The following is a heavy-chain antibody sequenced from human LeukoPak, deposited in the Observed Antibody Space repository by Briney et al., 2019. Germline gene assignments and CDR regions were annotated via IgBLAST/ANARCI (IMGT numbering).Heavy chain of an antibody. D-gene: IGHD5-12*01. J-gene: IGHJ4*02. CDR2: INQDASTR. CDR1: GFTLRRTW. V-gene: IGHV3-7*01. Sequence: GGSLRLSCADSGFTLRRTWMAWVRQAPGKGPEWVANINQDASTRQYVDSVKGRFTISRDNAKNSLDLQMNSLRVEDTAVYSGARYQSGRLDYWGQGTLVTVSS. CDR3: ARYQSGRLDY.